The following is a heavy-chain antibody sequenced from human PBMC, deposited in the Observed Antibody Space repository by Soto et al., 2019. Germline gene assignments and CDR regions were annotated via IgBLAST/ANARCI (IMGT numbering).Heavy chain of an antibody. V-gene: IGHV3-23*01. Sequence: GGSLRLSCAASGFTFSNYAMTWVRQAPGKGLEWVSAISGSGNSTFHADSVKGRFTISRDNSKNTLYLQINSLRAEDTAIYYCARARIPAIRRGVVGETIVGWGQGSLVTVSS. CDR1: GFTFSNYA. CDR2: ISGSGNST. CDR3: ARARIPAIRRGVVGETIVG. J-gene: IGHJ4*02. D-gene: IGHD3-10*01.